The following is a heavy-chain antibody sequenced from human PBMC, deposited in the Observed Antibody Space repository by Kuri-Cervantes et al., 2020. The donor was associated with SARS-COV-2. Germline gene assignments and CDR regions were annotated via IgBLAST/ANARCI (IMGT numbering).Heavy chain of an antibody. Sequence: SETLSLTCTVSGGSISSSSYYWSWIRQPPGKGLEWIGEINHSGSTNYNPSLKSRVTISVDTSKNQFSLKLSSVTAADTAVYYCASIVVVPAASGYYYYYGMDVWGQGTTVTVSS. D-gene: IGHD2-2*01. J-gene: IGHJ6*02. CDR2: INHSGST. CDR3: ASIVVVPAASGYYYYYGMDV. CDR1: GGSISSSSYY. V-gene: IGHV4-39*07.